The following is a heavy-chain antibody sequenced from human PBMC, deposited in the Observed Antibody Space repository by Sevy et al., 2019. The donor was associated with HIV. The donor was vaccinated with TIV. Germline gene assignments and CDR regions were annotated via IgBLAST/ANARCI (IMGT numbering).Heavy chain of an antibody. CDR1: GASSSNHY. CDR2: IDTRGDT. D-gene: IGHD3-10*01. Sequence: ETLSLTCTVSGASSSNHYWSWIRQPAGKGLEWIGRIDTRGDTHYNPSLKGRVTLSLDTSQKHFSLKLTSVIAADTAVYYCARDVAIRGVFPTFYYHYYMDVWGKGTTVTVSS. V-gene: IGHV4-4*07. J-gene: IGHJ6*03. CDR3: ARDVAIRGVFPTFYYHYYMDV.